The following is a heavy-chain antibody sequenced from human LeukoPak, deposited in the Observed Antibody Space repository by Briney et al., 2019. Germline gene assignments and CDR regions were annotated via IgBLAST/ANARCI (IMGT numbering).Heavy chain of an antibody. V-gene: IGHV3-30*18. J-gene: IGHJ6*03. CDR2: ISYDGSNK. Sequence: GRSLRLSCAASGFTFSSYGMHWVRQAPGKGLEWVAVISYDGSNKYYADSVKGRFTIPRDNSKNTLYLQMNSLRAEDTAVYYCAKDRRKYYMDVWGKGTTVTVSS. CDR1: GFTFSSYG. CDR3: AKDRRKYYMDV.